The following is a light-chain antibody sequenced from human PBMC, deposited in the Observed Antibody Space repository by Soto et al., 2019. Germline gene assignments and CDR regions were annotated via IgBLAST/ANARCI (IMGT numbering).Light chain of an antibody. CDR3: QQYSEYPWT. CDR1: QTISSW. Sequence: DIQMTQSPSTLSASVGDRVSITCRASQTISSWLAWYQQKPGKAPKLLVYKASSLEGGVPSTFSGSASGTEFSLTISSLQPDDVAIYYCQQYSEYPWTFGQGTTVDVK. J-gene: IGKJ1*01. V-gene: IGKV1-5*03. CDR2: KAS.